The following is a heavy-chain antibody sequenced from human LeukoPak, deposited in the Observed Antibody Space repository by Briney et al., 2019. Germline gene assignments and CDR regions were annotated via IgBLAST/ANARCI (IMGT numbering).Heavy chain of an antibody. CDR3: AKDLDTSGWDY. Sequence: PGGSLRLSCAASGFTFDDYAMHWVRQAPGKGLEWASLISGDGRSSYYADSVRGRFTISRDNSKNSLYLQMNSLRTEDTALYYCAKDLDTSGWDYWGQGTLVTVSS. V-gene: IGHV3-43*02. CDR2: ISGDGRSS. D-gene: IGHD6-19*01. CDR1: GFTFDDYA. J-gene: IGHJ4*02.